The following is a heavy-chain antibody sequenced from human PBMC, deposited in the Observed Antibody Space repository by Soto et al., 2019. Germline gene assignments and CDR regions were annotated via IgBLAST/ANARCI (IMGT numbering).Heavy chain of an antibody. Sequence: PSETLSLTCAVYGGSFSGYYWSWIRQPPGKGLEWIGEINHSGSTNYNPSLKSRVTISVDTSKNRFSLKLSSVTAADTAVYYCARAPHWIKADGYWGQGTLVTVSS. V-gene: IGHV4-34*01. J-gene: IGHJ4*02. CDR3: ARAPHWIKADGY. D-gene: IGHD2-2*03. CDR1: GGSFSGYY. CDR2: INHSGST.